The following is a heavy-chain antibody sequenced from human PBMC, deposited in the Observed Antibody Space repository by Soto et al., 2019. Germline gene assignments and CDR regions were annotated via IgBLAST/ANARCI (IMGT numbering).Heavy chain of an antibody. CDR3: ARDRYSYYDFWSGSLPYYYYGMDV. CDR1: GFTFSSYW. Sequence: PGGSLRLSCAASGFTFSSYWMSWVRQAPGKGPEWVANIKQDGSEKYYVDSVKGRFTISRDNAKNSLYLQMNSLRAEDTAVYYCARDRYSYYDFWSGSLPYYYYGMDVWGQGTTVTVS. D-gene: IGHD3-3*01. CDR2: IKQDGSEK. V-gene: IGHV3-7*01. J-gene: IGHJ6*02.